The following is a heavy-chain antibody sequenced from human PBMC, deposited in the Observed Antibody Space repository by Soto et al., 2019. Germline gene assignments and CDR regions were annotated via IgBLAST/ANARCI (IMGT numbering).Heavy chain of an antibody. V-gene: IGHV4-39*01. CDR1: GDSIDTSSYC. Sequence: SETLSLTCTVSGDSIDTSSYCWGWIRQPPGKGLEWIGSVCYRGTTYYNPSLKSRLTISVDTSKRQFSLKLSSVTAADTAVFYCARQGEHSSSYFFDSWGQGALVTVSS. CDR3: ARQGEHSSSYFFDS. D-gene: IGHD6-6*01. J-gene: IGHJ4*02. CDR2: VCYRGTT.